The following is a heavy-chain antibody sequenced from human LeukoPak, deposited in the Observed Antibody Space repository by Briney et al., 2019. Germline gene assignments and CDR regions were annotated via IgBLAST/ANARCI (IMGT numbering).Heavy chain of an antibody. D-gene: IGHD2-15*01. CDR1: GFTLSSYA. J-gene: IGHJ4*02. CDR3: AKENREVVIDY. CDR2: ISGSGGST. V-gene: IGHV3-23*01. Sequence: GASLRLSCPPSGFTLSSYAMSWARQAPGKGLEWVSAISGSGGSTYYADSVKGRFTFSRDNSKNTLYLQMNSLRAEDTAVYYCAKENREVVIDYWGQGTLVTVSS.